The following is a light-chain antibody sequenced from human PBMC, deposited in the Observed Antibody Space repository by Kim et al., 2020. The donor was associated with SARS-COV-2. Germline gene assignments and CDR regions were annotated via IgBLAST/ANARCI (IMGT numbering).Light chain of an antibody. CDR1: KLGDKY. CDR3: QAWDSSRV. J-gene: IGLJ3*02. Sequence: SYELTQPPSVSVSPGQTASITCFGDKLGDKYACWYQQKPGQSPVLVIYQDSKRPSGIPERFSGSNSGNTATLTISGTQAMDEADYYCQAWDSSRVFGGGT. CDR2: QDS. V-gene: IGLV3-1*01.